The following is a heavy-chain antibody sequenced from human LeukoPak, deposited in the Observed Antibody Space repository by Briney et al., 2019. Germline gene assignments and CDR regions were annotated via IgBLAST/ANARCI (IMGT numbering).Heavy chain of an antibody. Sequence: SQTLSLTCTVSGGSISSGGYYWSWIRQHPGKGLEWIGYIYYSRSTYYNPSLKSRVTISVDTSKNQFSLKLSSVTAADTAVYYCARDRPGYYYGMDVWGQGTTVTVSS. D-gene: IGHD6-6*01. CDR1: GGSISSGGYY. CDR2: IYYSRST. J-gene: IGHJ6*02. CDR3: ARDRPGYYYGMDV. V-gene: IGHV4-31*03.